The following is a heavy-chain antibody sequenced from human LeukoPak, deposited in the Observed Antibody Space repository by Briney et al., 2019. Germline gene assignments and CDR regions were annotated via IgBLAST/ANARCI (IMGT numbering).Heavy chain of an antibody. J-gene: IGHJ3*02. CDR1: GYTFTSYG. D-gene: IGHD2-21*02. CDR2: ISAYNGNT. CDR3: ARDQKSGLRAYCGGDCWYDAFDI. Sequence: ASVKVSCKASGYTFTSYGISWVRQAPGQGLEWMGWISAYNGNTNYAQKLQGRVTMTIDTSTSTAYMELRSLRSDDTAVYYCARDQKSGLRAYCGGDCWYDAFDIWGQGTMVTVSS. V-gene: IGHV1-18*04.